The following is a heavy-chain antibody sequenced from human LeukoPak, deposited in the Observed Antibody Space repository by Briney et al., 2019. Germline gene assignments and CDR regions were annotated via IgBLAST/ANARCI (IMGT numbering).Heavy chain of an antibody. V-gene: IGHV4-59*12. CDR1: GGSISGFS. CDR2: FYYSGTT. CDR3: ARATITIFGVGPSAFDI. D-gene: IGHD3-3*01. Sequence: SETLSLTCTVSGGSISGFSWSWIRQPPGKGLEWVGYFYYSGTTNYNPSLKSRVTISVDTSKNQFSLKLSSVTAADTAVYYCARATITIFGVGPSAFDIWGQGTMVTVSS. J-gene: IGHJ3*02.